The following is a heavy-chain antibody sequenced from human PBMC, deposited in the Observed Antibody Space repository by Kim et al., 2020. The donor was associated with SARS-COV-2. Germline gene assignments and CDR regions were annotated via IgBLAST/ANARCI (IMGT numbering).Heavy chain of an antibody. D-gene: IGHD5-12*01. V-gene: IGHV4-59*01. CDR2: IYYSGST. J-gene: IGHJ6*02. CDR1: GGSISSYY. Sequence: SETLSLTCTVSGGSISSYYWSWIRQPPGKGLEWIGYIYYSGSTNYNPSLKSRVTISVDTSKNQFSLKLSSVTAADTAVYYCARDSSGYGTYYYGMDVWG. CDR3: ARDSSGYGTYYYGMDV.